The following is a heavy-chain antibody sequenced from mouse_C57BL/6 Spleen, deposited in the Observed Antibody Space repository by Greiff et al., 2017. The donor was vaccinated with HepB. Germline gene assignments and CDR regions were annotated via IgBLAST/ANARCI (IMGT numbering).Heavy chain of an antibody. CDR3: ARSGGYAMDY. V-gene: IGHV1-54*01. J-gene: IGHJ4*01. CDR1: GYAFTNYL. Sequence: VMLVESGAELVRPGTSVKVSCKASGYAFTNYLIEWVKQRPGQGLEWIGVINPGSGGTNYNEKFKGKATLTADKSSSTAYMQLSSLTSEDSAVYFCARSGGYAMDYWGQGTSVTVSS. CDR2: INPGSGGT. D-gene: IGHD1-1*02.